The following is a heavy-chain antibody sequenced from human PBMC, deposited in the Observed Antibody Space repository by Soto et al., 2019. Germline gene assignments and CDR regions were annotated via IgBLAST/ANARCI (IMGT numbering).Heavy chain of an antibody. J-gene: IGHJ1*01. CDR2: IYYSGST. D-gene: IGHD4-17*01. V-gene: IGHV4-59*01. CDR3: AGVMTTVTRGEYFQH. Sequence: SETLSLTCTVSGGSISSYYWSWIRRPPGKGLEWIGYIYYSGSTNYNPSLKSRVTISVDTSKNQFSLKLSSVTAADTAVYYCAGVMTTVTRGEYFQHWGQGTLVTVSS. CDR1: GGSISSYY.